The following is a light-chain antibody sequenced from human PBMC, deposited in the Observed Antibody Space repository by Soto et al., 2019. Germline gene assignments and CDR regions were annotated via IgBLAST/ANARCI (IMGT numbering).Light chain of an antibody. CDR2: GSS. CDR1: ENVGTN. V-gene: IGKV3D-15*01. Sequence: IVMTQSPATLSVSPGEGVTLSCRASENVGTNLAWYQQKPGQAPRLLIYGSSTRATGIPATFSGSGSGTEFTLTISSLQSEESEIYYCQQYNNWGLSFGGGTNVEIK. J-gene: IGKJ4*01. CDR3: QQYNNWGLS.